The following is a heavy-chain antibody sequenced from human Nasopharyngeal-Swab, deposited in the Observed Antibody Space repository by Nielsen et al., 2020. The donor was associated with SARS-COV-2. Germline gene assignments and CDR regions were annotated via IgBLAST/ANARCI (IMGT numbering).Heavy chain of an antibody. V-gene: IGHV4-4*02. J-gene: IGHJ4*02. CDR1: GGSISSTNW. Sequence: SETLSLTCAVSGGSISSTNWWSWVRQPPGKGLEWIGEIYHSGSANYNPSLKSRVTISVDMSKNQFSLKLSSVTAADTAVYYCARDESGGFDYWGQGTLVTVSS. CDR3: ARDESGGFDY. CDR2: IYHSGSA. D-gene: IGHD3-10*01.